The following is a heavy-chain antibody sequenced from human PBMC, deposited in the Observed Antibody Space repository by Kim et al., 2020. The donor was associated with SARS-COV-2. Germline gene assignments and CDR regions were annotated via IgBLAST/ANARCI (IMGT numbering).Heavy chain of an antibody. CDR3: ARACDYDICGYYGFFRH. J-gene: IGHJ1*01. Sequence: VKGRFTISRDNAKDTLYLQMNSLRPEDTAVYYCARACDYDICGYYGFFRHGGQGALVTVSS. V-gene: IGHV3-74*01. D-gene: IGHD3-22*01.